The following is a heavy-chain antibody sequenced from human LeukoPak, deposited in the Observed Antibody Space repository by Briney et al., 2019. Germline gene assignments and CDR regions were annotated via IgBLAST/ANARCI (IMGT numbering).Heavy chain of an antibody. D-gene: IGHD3-10*01. CDR1: GGSFSGYY. Sequence: SETLSLTCAVYGGSFSGYYWSWIRQPPGKGLEWIGEINHSGSTNYNPSLKSRVTISVDTSKNQFSLKLSSVTAADTAVYYCALGSGSYYKGGWFDPWGQGTLVTVSS. J-gene: IGHJ5*02. CDR2: INHSGST. CDR3: ALGSGSYYKGGWFDP. V-gene: IGHV4-34*01.